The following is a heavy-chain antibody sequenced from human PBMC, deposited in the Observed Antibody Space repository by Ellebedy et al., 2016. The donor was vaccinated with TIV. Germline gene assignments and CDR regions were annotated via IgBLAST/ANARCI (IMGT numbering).Heavy chain of an antibody. D-gene: IGHD4-17*01. Sequence: AASVKVSCKASGNTFTNYDFNWVRQAPGQGLEWMGWMNTNSGDTAYAQKFQGRVTMTRDTSISAAYMELSSLTSEDTAVYYCARGRGDYDDPTFAVPTYWGQGTLVTVSS. V-gene: IGHV1-8*01. CDR2: MNTNSGDT. CDR3: ARGRGDYDDPTFAVPTY. CDR1: GNTFTNYD. J-gene: IGHJ4*02.